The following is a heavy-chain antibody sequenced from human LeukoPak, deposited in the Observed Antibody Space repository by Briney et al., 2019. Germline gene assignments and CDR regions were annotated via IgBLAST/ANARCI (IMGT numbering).Heavy chain of an antibody. V-gene: IGHV1-2*02. CDR2: INPNSGGT. D-gene: IGHD6-19*01. J-gene: IGHJ4*02. CDR3: ARDWRSGWWDY. Sequence: ASVKVSCKASGYTFTGYYMHWVRQAPRQGLEWMGWINPNSGGTNYAQKFQGRVSLTRDTSISTAYMELSRLRSDDTAVYYCARDWRSGWWDYWGQGTLVTVSS. CDR1: GYTFTGYY.